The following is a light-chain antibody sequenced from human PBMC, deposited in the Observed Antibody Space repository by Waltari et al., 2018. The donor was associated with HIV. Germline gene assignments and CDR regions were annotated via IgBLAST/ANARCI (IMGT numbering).Light chain of an antibody. V-gene: IGLV2-11*01. CDR2: DVS. CDR3: CSYAGSYTVV. J-gene: IGLJ2*01. Sequence: QSALTQPRSVSGSPGQSVTISCTATSSDVGGYNYVPWYQKHPGKAPKLMIYDVSKRPSGVPDRFSGSKSGNTASLTISGLQAEDEADYYCCSYAGSYTVVFGGGTKLTVL. CDR1: SSDVGGYNY.